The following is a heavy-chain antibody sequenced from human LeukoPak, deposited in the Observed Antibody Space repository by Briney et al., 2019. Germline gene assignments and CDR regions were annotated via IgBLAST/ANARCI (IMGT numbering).Heavy chain of an antibody. CDR2: ISYDGSNK. J-gene: IGHJ2*01. V-gene: IGHV3-30-3*01. D-gene: IGHD1-26*01. CDR3: ARDQVSGWEPRDLTEHLSDWYFDL. Sequence: GGSLGLSCAASGFTFCSYAMHWVRQAPGKGLGGVAVISYDGSNKYYADSVKVRFTISRDNFKNTLYLQMNSLRAENTAVYYYARDQVSGWEPRDLTEHLSDWYFDLWGRGTLVTVSS. CDR1: GFTFCSYA.